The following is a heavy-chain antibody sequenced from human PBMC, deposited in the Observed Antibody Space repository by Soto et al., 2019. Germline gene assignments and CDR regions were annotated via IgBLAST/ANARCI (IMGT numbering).Heavy chain of an antibody. D-gene: IGHD1-26*01. Sequence: GGSLILSCAASGLTFSSSAMHWVRQAPGKGLEWVADISYDGSNKYYADSVKGRFTISRDNSKNTLYLQMNSLRAEDTAVYYWARDPHSHSGRYRPDDWGQGTLVTVAS. V-gene: IGHV3-30-3*01. CDR2: ISYDGSNK. J-gene: IGHJ4*02. CDR1: GLTFSSSA. CDR3: ARDPHSHSGRYRPDD.